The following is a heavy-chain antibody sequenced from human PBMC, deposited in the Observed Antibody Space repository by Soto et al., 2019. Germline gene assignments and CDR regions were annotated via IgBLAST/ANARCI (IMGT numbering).Heavy chain of an antibody. J-gene: IGHJ4*02. Sequence: SVTLSLTFPLYGMSFSDYYWNWIRQPPVTGLEWIGDINHSGSTNYNPSLKSRVTISVDTSKNQFSLKLSSVTDADTAVYYCARGARQQQRDYWGQGTLVTVS. D-gene: IGHD6-13*01. CDR3: ARGARQQQRDY. V-gene: IGHV4-34*01. CDR2: INHSGST. CDR1: GMSFSDYY.